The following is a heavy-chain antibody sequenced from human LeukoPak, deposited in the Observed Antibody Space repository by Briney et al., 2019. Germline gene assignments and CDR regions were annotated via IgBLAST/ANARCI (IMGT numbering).Heavy chain of an antibody. Sequence: GGSLRLSCTASGFTFSNYALVWVRQAPGKGLEWVSAIDANSFDIFYADSVRGRFTISRDNSRDKLFLEMNSLRVEDTARYYCGRDPNGDYIGASDMRGPGTMVTVSP. CDR2: IDANSFDI. J-gene: IGHJ3*02. D-gene: IGHD4-17*01. CDR1: GFTFSNYA. V-gene: IGHV3-23*01. CDR3: GRDPNGDYIGASDM.